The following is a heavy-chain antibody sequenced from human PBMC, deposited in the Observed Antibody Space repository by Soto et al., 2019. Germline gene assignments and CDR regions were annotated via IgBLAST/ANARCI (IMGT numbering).Heavy chain of an antibody. J-gene: IGHJ4*02. CDR1: GGSISRSSYY. D-gene: IGHD4-17*01. CDR2: IYYSGST. Sequence: QLQLQESGPGLVKPSETLSLTCTVSGGSISRSSYYWGWIRQPPGKGLEWIGSIYYSGSTYYNPSLKGRVTISLDTSMTQSSLRLSSVTAAATAVYYCGRQDYGGFGLWGQGTLVTVSP. V-gene: IGHV4-39*01. CDR3: GRQDYGGFGL.